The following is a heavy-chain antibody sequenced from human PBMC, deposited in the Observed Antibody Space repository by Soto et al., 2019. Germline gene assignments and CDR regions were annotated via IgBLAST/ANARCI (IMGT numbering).Heavy chain of an antibody. V-gene: IGHV1-46*01. D-gene: IGHD2-21*02. CDR2: INPDGGGT. CDR1: GYVLISHY. Sequence: QVQLVQSGAEVKKPGASVTVSCKPSGYVLISHYIHWVRQAPGQGLEWMGVINPDGGGTIAAQNFQGRLTMTTDTSTETVYMELTSLRSEDTALYYCARDETYCGGDCHACDIWGQGTMVTVSS. CDR3: ARDETYCGGDCHACDI. J-gene: IGHJ3*02.